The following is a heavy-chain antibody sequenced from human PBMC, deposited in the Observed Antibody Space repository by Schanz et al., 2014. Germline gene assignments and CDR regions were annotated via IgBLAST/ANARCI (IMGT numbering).Heavy chain of an antibody. CDR2: ISPYNGNT. V-gene: IGHV1-18*01. Sequence: QVQLVQSGAEVKKPGSSVKVSCKASGYTFTSYGISWVRQAPGQGLEWMGWISPYNGNTNYAQKFQGRLTITADKSTSAAYMELSSLTSEDTAMYYCARDYYHSSGYYDCDYWGQGTMVTVSS. CDR3: ARDYYHSSGYYDCDY. CDR1: GYTFTSYG. J-gene: IGHJ4*02. D-gene: IGHD3-22*01.